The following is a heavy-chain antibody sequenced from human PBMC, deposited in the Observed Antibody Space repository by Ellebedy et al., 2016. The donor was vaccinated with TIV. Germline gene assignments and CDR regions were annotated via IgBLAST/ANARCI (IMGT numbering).Heavy chain of an antibody. D-gene: IGHD6-6*01. J-gene: IGHJ4*02. CDR3: ANRPDSRLAELGY. CDR2: ISTSSTST. V-gene: IGHV3-23*01. Sequence: GESLKISCAASGFTFSSYAMSWVRQAPGKGLEWVSGISTSSTSTYYADSVKGRFTISRDNSKNTLYLQMNSLRAEDTAVYYCANRPDSRLAELGYWGQGTLVTVSS. CDR1: GFTFSSYA.